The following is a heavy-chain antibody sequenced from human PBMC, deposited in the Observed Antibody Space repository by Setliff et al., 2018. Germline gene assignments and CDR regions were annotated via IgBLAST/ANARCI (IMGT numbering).Heavy chain of an antibody. CDR3: ARWRVRDSGYYPRLSYMDV. V-gene: IGHV4-59*08. CDR2: KYYSGST. D-gene: IGHD3-22*01. CDR1: GGSISPHY. J-gene: IGHJ6*03. Sequence: SETLSLTCTVSGGSISPHYWIWIRQSPGKGLEWIGYKYYSGSTNSNPSLKSRVTISVDTSKNQFSLKLSSVTAADTAVYYCARWRVRDSGYYPRLSYMDVWGKGTTVTVSS.